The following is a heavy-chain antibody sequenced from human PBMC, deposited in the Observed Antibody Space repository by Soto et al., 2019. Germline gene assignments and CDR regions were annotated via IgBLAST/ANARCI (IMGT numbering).Heavy chain of an antibody. CDR3: AADSSGGYTGDY. V-gene: IGHV1-58*01. J-gene: IGHJ4*02. D-gene: IGHD1-26*01. CDR2: IFVGSCNT. CDR1: GFTFTSSA. Sequence: QMQLEQSGPEVKKPGTSVKVSCKASGFTFTSSAVQWVRQARRQRLGWIGWIFVGSCNTNYAQKFHERVTITRNMSTSTAYMELSSLRSEDTAVYYCAADSSGGYTGDYWGQGTLVTVSS.